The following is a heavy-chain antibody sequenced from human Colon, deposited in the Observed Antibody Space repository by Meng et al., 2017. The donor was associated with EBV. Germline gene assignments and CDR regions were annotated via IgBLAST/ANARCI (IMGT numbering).Heavy chain of an antibody. J-gene: IGHJ5*02. V-gene: IGHV4-34*01. Sequence: QVQLQQWGAGLLKPSEILSRSCAFDGGSFRDYYWTWIRHPPGKGLEWIGEIDHRGNTKYNPSLKSRVTISLDTSKKQFSLKVSSVTAADSAVYYCARRGPSGNFSPWSQGALVTVSS. CDR3: ARRGPSGNFSP. D-gene: IGHD3-10*01. CDR1: GGSFRDYY. CDR2: IDHRGNT.